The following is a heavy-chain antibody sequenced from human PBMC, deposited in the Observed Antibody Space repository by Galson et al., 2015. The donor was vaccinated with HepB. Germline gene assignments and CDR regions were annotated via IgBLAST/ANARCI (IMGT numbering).Heavy chain of an antibody. CDR2: IIPIFGTA. D-gene: IGHD6-19*01. V-gene: IGHV1-69*13. Sequence: SVKVSCKASGGTFSSYAISWVRQAPGQGLEWMGGIIPIFGTANYAQKFQGRVTITADESTSTAYMELSSLRSEDTAVYYCARDDRIAVAGRYWYFDLWGRGTLVTVSS. CDR1: GGTFSSYA. J-gene: IGHJ2*01. CDR3: ARDDRIAVAGRYWYFDL.